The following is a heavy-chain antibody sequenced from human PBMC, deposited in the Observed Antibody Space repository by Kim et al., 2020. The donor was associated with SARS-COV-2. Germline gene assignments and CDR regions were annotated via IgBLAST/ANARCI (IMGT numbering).Heavy chain of an antibody. CDR3: ARGYYDSSGYYGEFDY. J-gene: IGHJ4*02. Sequence: SLKSRVTRSVDTSQNQVSLKLSSVTAADTAVYYCARGYYDSSGYYGEFDYWGQGTLVTVSS. V-gene: IGHV4-59*09. D-gene: IGHD3-22*01.